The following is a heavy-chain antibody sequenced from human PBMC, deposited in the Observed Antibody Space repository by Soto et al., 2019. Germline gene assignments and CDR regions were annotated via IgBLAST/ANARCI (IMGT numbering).Heavy chain of an antibody. V-gene: IGHV4-59*01. CDR3: ASRGDGYNGYFDY. J-gene: IGHJ4*02. CDR1: GGSISSYY. CDR2: IYHSEST. Sequence: AETLSLTCTVSGGSISSYYWSWIRQPPGKGLEWIGYIYHSESTNYNPSLKSRVTMSLDTSKNQFSLKLSSVTAADTAVYYCASRGDGYNGYFDYWGQGTLVTVS. D-gene: IGHD5-12*01.